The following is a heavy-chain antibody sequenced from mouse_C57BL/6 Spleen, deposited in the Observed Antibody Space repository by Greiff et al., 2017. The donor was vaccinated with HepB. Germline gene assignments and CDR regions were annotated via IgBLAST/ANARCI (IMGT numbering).Heavy chain of an antibody. CDR1: GYTFTSSW. D-gene: IGHD2-3*01. Sequence: VQLQQSGAELAKPGASVKLSCKASGYTFTSSWLHWVKQRPGQGLEWIGYINPSSGYTKYNQKFKDKATLTADKSSSTAYMQLSSLTYDDSAVYYCARGEENGYYYYWGQGTTLTVSS. CDR2: INPSSGYT. CDR3: ARGEENGYYYY. V-gene: IGHV1-7*01. J-gene: IGHJ2*01.